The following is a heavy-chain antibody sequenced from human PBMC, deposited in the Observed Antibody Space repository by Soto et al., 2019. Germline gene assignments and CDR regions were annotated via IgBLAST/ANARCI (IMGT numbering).Heavy chain of an antibody. J-gene: IGHJ4*02. D-gene: IGHD2-15*01. Sequence: EVQLLESGGGLVQPGGSLRLSCAASGFTFSSYAMGWVRQAPGTGLEWVSVIYGSGGDPSFADSVTGRFTIPRDNSKNTLYLHMDSLRAEETARYYCVKETVAAAYVETSPFDFWGQGTLVTVSS. V-gene: IGHV3-23*01. CDR1: GFTFSSYA. CDR3: VKETVAAAYVETSPFDF. CDR2: IYGSGGDP.